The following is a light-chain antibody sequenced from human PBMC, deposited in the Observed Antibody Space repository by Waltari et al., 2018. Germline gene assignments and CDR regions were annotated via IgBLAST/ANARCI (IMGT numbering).Light chain of an antibody. J-gene: IGLJ1*01. CDR3: YSSDSTGLRV. CDR1: ELPRKY. V-gene: IGLV3-10*01. CDR2: EDT. Sequence: SYELTQTPSVSVSPGQMARITCSGHELPRKYAYWFQQKSGQAPRLVIYEDTKRPSGIPDRFSGSSSGTVATLTIAGAQVDDEADYYCYSSDSTGLRVFGGGTSVVVL.